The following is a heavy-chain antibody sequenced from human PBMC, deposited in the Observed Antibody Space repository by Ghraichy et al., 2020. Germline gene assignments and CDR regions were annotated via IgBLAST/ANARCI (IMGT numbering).Heavy chain of an antibody. CDR3: ARGRSNWRA. V-gene: IGHV3-7*01. D-gene: IGHD1-20*01. J-gene: IGHJ4*02. CDR1: GFTFSSYW. Sequence: GGSLRLSCAVSGFTFSSYWMSWVRQTPGKGLEWVANIKEDGSEKYYVDSVKGRFTISRDNAKNSLYLQMTSLGAEDTAVYYCARGRSNWRAWGQGTLVTVSS. CDR2: IKEDGSEK.